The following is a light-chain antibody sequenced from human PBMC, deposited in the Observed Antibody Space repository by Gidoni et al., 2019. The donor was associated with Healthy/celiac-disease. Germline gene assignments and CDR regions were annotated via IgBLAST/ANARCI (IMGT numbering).Light chain of an antibody. CDR3: QQYGSSPQT. Sequence: VLTQSPGTLSLSPGERATLSCRASQSVSSSYLAWYQQKPGQAPRLLIYGASSRATGIPDRFSGSGSGPDFTLTISRLEPEDFAVYYCQQYGSSPQTFGQGTKVEIK. CDR2: GAS. V-gene: IGKV3-20*01. J-gene: IGKJ1*01. CDR1: QSVSSSY.